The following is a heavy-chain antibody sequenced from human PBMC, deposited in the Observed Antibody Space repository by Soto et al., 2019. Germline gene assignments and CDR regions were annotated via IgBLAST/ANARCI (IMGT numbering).Heavy chain of an antibody. Sequence: PGLSLRLSCAASGFTFSSYAMSWVRQAPGKGLEWVSAISGSGGSTYYADSVKGRFTISRDNSKNTLYLQMNSLRAEDTAVYYCAKDGKQPYYYYYYGMDVWGQGTTVTVSS. CDR1: GFTFSSYA. V-gene: IGHV3-23*01. J-gene: IGHJ6*02. CDR2: ISGSGGST. CDR3: AKDGKQPYYYYYYGMDV. D-gene: IGHD6-13*01.